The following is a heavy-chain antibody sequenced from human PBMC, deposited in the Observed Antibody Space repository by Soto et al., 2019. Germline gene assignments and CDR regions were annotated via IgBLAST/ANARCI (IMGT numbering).Heavy chain of an antibody. Sequence: QVQLVQSGAEVKKPGASVKVSCKASGYTFTNNDVTWVRQATGQGREWMGWMNPGSGDTGYAQKCQGRVTMTRNISIATAYMELTGLTSEDTAIYYCARMESFGSLNWFDPWGQGTLVTVSS. CDR1: GYTFTNND. V-gene: IGHV1-8*01. J-gene: IGHJ5*02. D-gene: IGHD5-18*01. CDR2: MNPGSGDT. CDR3: ARMESFGSLNWFDP.